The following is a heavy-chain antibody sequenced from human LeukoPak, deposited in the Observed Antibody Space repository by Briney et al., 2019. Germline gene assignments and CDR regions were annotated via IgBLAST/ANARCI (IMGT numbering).Heavy chain of an antibody. CDR2: IIPIFGTA. D-gene: IGHD3-22*01. CDR1: GGTFSSYA. V-gene: IGHV1-69*06. J-gene: IGHJ3*02. CDR3: ANPMIGRADDAFDI. Sequence: GASVKVSCKASGGTFSSYAISWVRQAPGQGLEWMGGIIPIFGTANYAQKFQGRVTITADKSTSTAYMELSSLRSEDTAVYYCANPMIGRADDAFDIWGQGTMVTVSS.